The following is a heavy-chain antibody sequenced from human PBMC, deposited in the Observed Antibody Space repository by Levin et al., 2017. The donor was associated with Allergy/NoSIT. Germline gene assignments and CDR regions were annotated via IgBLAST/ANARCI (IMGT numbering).Heavy chain of an antibody. V-gene: IGHV3-13*04. CDR1: GFTFSSHN. CDR3: ARGAYCGGDCDSPIDF. D-gene: IGHD2-21*02. Sequence: GGSLRLSCAASGFTFSSHNMYWVRQATGKGLEWVSAIGIAGDTYYSGSVKGRFTISRENAKNSLYLQMNSLRGGDTAVYYCARGAYCGGDCDSPIDFWGQGTLVTVSS. CDR2: IGIAGDT. J-gene: IGHJ4*02.